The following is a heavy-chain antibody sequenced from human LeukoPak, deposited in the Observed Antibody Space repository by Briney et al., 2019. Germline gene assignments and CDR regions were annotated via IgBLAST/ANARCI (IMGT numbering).Heavy chain of an antibody. CDR1: GFTFSSYE. D-gene: IGHD5-24*01. CDR3: ARDAERWLQTPFDY. CDR2: ISSSGSTI. V-gene: IGHV3-48*03. J-gene: IGHJ4*02. Sequence: GGSLRLSCAASGFTFSSYEMNWVRQAPGKGLEWVSYISSSGSTIYYADSVKGRFTISRDNAKNSLYLQINSLRAEDTAVYYCARDAERWLQTPFDYWGQGTLVTVSS.